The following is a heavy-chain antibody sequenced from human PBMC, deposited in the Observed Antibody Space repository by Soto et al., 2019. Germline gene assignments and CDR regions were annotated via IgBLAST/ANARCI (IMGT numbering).Heavy chain of an antibody. CDR1: GYTFTSYG. J-gene: IGHJ5*02. CDR3: ARTVCFILGDGSSWYPCTSGGFDP. D-gene: IGHD6-13*01. CDR2: ISAYNGNT. V-gene: IGHV1-18*01. Sequence: ASVKVSCKASGYTFTSYGISWVRQAPGQGLEWMGWISAYNGNTNYAQKLQGRVTMTTDTSTSTAYMELRSLRSDDTAVYYCARTVCFILGDGSSWYPCTSGGFDPWGQGTLVTVSS.